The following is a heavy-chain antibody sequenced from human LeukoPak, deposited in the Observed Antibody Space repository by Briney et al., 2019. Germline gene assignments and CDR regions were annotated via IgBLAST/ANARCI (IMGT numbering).Heavy chain of an antibody. D-gene: IGHD5-18*01. CDR3: ARGEIQLWLLVGAFDI. CDR1: GGSISSYY. J-gene: IGHJ3*02. V-gene: IGHV4-59*01. CDR2: IYYSGST. Sequence: KASETLSLTCTVSGGSISSYYWSWIRQPPGKGLEWIGYIYYSGSTNYNPSLKSRVTISVDTSKNQFSLKLSSVTAADTAVYYCARGEIQLWLLVGAFDIWGQGTMLTVSS.